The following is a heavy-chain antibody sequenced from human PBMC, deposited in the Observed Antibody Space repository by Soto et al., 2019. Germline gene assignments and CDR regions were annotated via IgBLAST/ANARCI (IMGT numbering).Heavy chain of an antibody. D-gene: IGHD2-2*01. CDR1: GYTFTSHT. V-gene: IGHV1-3*01. CDR2: MIVSHGRP. CDR3: ARGLDQPPVGLYFDT. J-gene: IGHJ4*02. Sequence: QVQLVQSGAEVKEPGASVKVSCKASGYTFTSHTIHWARQAPGQGLEWMGWMIVSHGRPRIAPHFQGRVTFTTDTSAATAYMELSLLTSDDTAVYYCARGLDQPPVGLYFDTWGQGTLVTVSS.